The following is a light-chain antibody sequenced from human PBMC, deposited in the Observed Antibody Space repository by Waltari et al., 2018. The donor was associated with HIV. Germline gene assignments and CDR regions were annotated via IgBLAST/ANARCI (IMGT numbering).Light chain of an antibody. CDR1: RSNIGSNT. CDR3: AAWDDSLNGVV. CDR2: NNK. Sequence: QSVLTQPPSASGTPGQRVTISCSGSRSNIGSNTVSWYQQLPGTAPKLLIYNNKERPSGVPDRFSGSTSGTSASLAISGLQSESEADYYCAAWDDSLNGVVFGGGTKLTVL. V-gene: IGLV1-44*01. J-gene: IGLJ2*01.